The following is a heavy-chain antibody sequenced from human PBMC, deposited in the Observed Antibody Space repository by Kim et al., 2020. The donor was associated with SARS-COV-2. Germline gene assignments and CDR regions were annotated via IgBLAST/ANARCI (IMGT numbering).Heavy chain of an antibody. Sequence: ASVKVSCKASGYTFTSYGISWVRQAPGQGLEWMGWISAYNGNTNYAQKLQGRVTMTTDTSTSTAYMELRSLRSDDTAVYYCARDSRDSSGYTRPTGLPTGYYYGMDVWGQGTTVTVSS. V-gene: IGHV1-18*04. CDR3: ARDSRDSSGYTRPTGLPTGYYYGMDV. J-gene: IGHJ6*02. CDR2: ISAYNGNT. D-gene: IGHD3-22*01. CDR1: GYTFTSYG.